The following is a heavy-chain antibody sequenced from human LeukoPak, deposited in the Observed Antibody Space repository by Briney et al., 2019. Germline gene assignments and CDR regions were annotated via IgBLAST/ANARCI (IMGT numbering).Heavy chain of an antibody. CDR2: IRYGSRDT. Sequence: PGGSLRLSCAASGFTFSSFTMNWVRQAPGKGLEWVSTIRYGSRDTHYAGSVKGRFTISRDDSQNIVYLQMDSLRAEDTALYYCTTRLRNHFDYWGQGTQVTVS. V-gene: IGHV3-23*01. J-gene: IGHJ4*02. CDR3: TTRLRNHFDY. D-gene: IGHD5-12*01. CDR1: GFTFSSFT.